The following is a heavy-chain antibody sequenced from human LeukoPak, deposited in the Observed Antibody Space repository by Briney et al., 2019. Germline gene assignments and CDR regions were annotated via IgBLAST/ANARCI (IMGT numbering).Heavy chain of an antibody. CDR1: GFTFSSYW. CDR3: ARAGCSSSTCYLRRSWFDP. Sequence: PGGSLRLSCAASGFTFSSYWMSWVRQTPGKGLEWVSSISTSSRYIHYKDSVRGRFTISRDDAKNSLYLEMNSLRAEDTAVYYCARAGCSSSTCYLRRSWFDPWGQGTLVTVSS. CDR2: ISTSSRYI. D-gene: IGHD2-2*01. J-gene: IGHJ5*02. V-gene: IGHV3-21*01.